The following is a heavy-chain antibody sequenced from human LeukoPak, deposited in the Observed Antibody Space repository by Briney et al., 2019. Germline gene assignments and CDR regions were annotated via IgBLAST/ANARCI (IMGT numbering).Heavy chain of an antibody. CDR3: AXRSQWLVPAYYFDY. J-gene: IGHJ4*02. CDR1: GGSFSGYY. CDR2: INHSGST. Sequence: SETLSLTCAVYGGSFSGYYWSWIRQPPGKGLEWIGEINHSGSTNYNPSLKSRVTISVDTSKNQFSLKLSSVTAADTAVYYCAXRSQWLVPAYYFDYWGQGTLVTVSS. D-gene: IGHD6-19*01. V-gene: IGHV4-34*01.